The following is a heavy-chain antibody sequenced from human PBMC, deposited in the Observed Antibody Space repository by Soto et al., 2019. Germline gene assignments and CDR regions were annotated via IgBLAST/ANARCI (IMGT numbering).Heavy chain of an antibody. CDR3: ATLSSSRGIFFDY. J-gene: IGHJ4*02. CDR2: INPNSGGT. Sequence: QVQLVQSGTEVKKPGASVKVSCKASGYTFTGYYMHWVRQAPGQGLEWMGWINPNSGGTNYAQKFQGRVTMTRDTSISTAYMELSSLRSEDTAVYYCATLSSSRGIFFDYWGQGTLVTVSS. CDR1: GYTFTGYY. V-gene: IGHV1-2*02. D-gene: IGHD6-13*01.